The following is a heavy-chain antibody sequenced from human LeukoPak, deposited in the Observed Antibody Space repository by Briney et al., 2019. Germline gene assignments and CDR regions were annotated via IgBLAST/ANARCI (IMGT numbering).Heavy chain of an antibody. J-gene: IGHJ4*02. CDR1: GFIFSNSA. D-gene: IGHD2-2*02. Sequence: GGSLRLSCAASGFIFSNSAIHWVRQSPGKGLEWVAFISEDGTKKFYVDSVKDRFTTSRDNSKNTLYLQMTSLRPEDTAVYYCAKDILPGVGSFDYWGQAPLVTVSS. CDR2: ISEDGTKK. V-gene: IGHV3-30*02. CDR3: AKDILPGVGSFDY.